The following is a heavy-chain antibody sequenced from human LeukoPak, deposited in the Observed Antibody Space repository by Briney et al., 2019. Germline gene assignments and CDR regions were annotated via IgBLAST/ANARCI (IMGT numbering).Heavy chain of an antibody. CDR3: ARETRVAAAGFYYYGMDV. J-gene: IGHJ6*02. D-gene: IGHD6-13*01. V-gene: IGHV3-7*05. CDR2: IKQDGSEK. CDR1: GYTFSTYW. Sequence: PGGSLRLSCAASGYTFSTYWMSWVRQAPGKGLEWVANIKQDGSEKYYVDSVKGRFTISRDNAKNSMYLQMNSLRAEDTAVYYCARETRVAAAGFYYYGMDVWGQGTTVTVSS.